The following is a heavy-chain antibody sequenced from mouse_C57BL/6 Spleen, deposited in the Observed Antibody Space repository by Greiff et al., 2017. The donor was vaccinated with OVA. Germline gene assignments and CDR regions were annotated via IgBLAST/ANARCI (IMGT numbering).Heavy chain of an antibody. Sequence: VQLKHSGPELVKPGASVKISCKASGYTFTDYYMNWVKQSHGKSLEWIGDINPNNGGTSYNQKFKGKATLTVDKSSSTAYMELRSLTSEDSAVYYCAREEDYGSSPAWFAYWGQGTLVTVSA. CDR2: INPNNGGT. CDR3: AREEDYGSSPAWFAY. J-gene: IGHJ3*01. CDR1: GYTFTDYY. V-gene: IGHV1-26*01. D-gene: IGHD1-1*01.